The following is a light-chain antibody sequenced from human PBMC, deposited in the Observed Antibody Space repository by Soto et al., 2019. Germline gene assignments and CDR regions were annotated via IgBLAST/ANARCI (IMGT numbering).Light chain of an antibody. J-gene: IGLJ3*02. CDR2: RDN. V-gene: IGLV1-47*01. CDR3: AAWDDSLRGRV. CDR1: SSNIGSNY. Sequence: QSVLTQPPSASGTPGQRVTISCSGSSSNIGSNYIYWYQQLPGTAPKLLIFRDNQRPPGVPDRFSGSKSGSSASLAISGLRSEDEADYYCAAWDDSLRGRVFGGGTKLTVL.